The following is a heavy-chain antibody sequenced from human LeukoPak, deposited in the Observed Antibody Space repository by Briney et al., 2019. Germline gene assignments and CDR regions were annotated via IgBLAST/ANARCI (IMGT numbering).Heavy chain of an antibody. CDR2: INTDGSST. J-gene: IGHJ3*02. D-gene: IGHD4-11*01. CDR3: ARVGDTTGGDAFDI. CDR1: GITFNNYW. V-gene: IGHV3-74*01. Sequence: PGGSLRLSCAASGITFNNYWMHWVRQAPGKGLVWVSRINTDGSSTSYADSVKGRFTISRDNAENTLFLQTNSLRAEDTAVYYCARVGDTTGGDAFDIWGQGTMVTVSS.